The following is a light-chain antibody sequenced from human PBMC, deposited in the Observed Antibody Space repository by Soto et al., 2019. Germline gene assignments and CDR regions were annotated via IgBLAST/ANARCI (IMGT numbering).Light chain of an antibody. V-gene: IGKV3-15*01. CDR1: QSVRSN. CDR2: DGS. CDR3: QQFGTTLT. J-gene: IGKJ4*01. Sequence: EIVMTQSPDTVYVSPGERATLSCRASQSVRSNLAWYQHKPGQAPRLLIYDGSTRALGIPARFSGSESGTEFTLTISSLQSEDFAVYFCQQFGTTLTFGGGTKVDIK.